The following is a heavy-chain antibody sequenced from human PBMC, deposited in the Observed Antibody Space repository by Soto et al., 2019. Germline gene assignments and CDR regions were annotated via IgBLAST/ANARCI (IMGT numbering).Heavy chain of an antibody. D-gene: IGHD6-13*01. Sequence: QVQLVQSGAEVKKPGASVKVSCKASGYTFTSYGISWVRQAPGQGLEGMGWISAYNGNTNYAQKLQGRVTMTTDTSKRKGYMELRSLRSDDTAVYYCARGSYSSSSHYYYYYGMDVWGQGTTVTVSS. V-gene: IGHV1-18*01. CDR2: ISAYNGNT. J-gene: IGHJ6*02. CDR3: ARGSYSSSSHYYYYYGMDV. CDR1: GYTFTSYG.